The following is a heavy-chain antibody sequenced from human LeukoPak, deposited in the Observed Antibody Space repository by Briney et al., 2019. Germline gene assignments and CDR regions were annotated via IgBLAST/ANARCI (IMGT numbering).Heavy chain of an antibody. D-gene: IGHD3-3*01. CDR3: ARDLTIVGGVSDPRIRGH. CDR1: GYTFTGYY. J-gene: IGHJ4*02. CDR2: INCNSAGT. Sequence: ASVKVSCKASGYTFTGYYMHWVRQAPGQGLEWMGWINCNSAGTRYPQKFQGRVSMTRDTSISTAYLELSRLRSDDTAVYYCARDLTIVGGVSDPRIRGHWGQGTLVTVSS. V-gene: IGHV1-2*02.